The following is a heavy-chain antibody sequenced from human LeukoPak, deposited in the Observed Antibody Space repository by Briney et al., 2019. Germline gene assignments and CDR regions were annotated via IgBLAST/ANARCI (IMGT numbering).Heavy chain of an antibody. J-gene: IGHJ4*02. CDR2: IYYSGST. CDR1: GGSISSSSYY. D-gene: IGHD4-17*01. CDR3: VMTVTTNLYYFDY. V-gene: IGHV4-39*01. Sequence: SETLSLTCTVSGGSISSSSYYWGWIRQPPGKGLEWIGSIYYSGSTYYNPSLKSRVTISVDTSKNQFSLKLSSVTAADTAVYYCVMTVTTNLYYFDYWGQGTLVTVSS.